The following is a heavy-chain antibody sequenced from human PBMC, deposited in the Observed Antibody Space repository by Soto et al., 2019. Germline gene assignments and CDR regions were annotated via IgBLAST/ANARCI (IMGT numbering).Heavy chain of an antibody. CDR3: ARHYCSSTSCYPVYYYYYGMDV. D-gene: IGHD2-2*01. CDR1: GYSLTSYW. V-gene: IGHV5-51*01. Sequence: SLTISCKGSGYSLTSYWIGWVRQMPGKGLEWMGIIYPGDSDTRYSPSFQGQVTISADKSISTAYLQWSSLKASDTAMYYCARHYCSSTSCYPVYYYYYGMDVWGQGTTVTVSS. J-gene: IGHJ6*02. CDR2: IYPGDSDT.